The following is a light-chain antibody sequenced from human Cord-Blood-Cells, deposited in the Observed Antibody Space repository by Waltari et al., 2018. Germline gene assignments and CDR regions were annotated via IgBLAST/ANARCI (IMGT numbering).Light chain of an antibody. J-gene: IGKJ4*01. V-gene: IGKV1-9*01. CDR1: QGISSY. CDR2: AAS. CDR3: QQLNSYPRT. Sequence: DIQLTQSPSFLAASVGDRVTITCRASQGISSYLAWYRQKPGKAPKPLLYAASTLQSRVPSRFSGSGSWTEFTLTIISLQPQDFITYYCQQLNSYPRTFGGGTKVEIK.